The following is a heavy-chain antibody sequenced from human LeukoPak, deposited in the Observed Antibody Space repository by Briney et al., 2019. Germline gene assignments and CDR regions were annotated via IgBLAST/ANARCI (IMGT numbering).Heavy chain of an antibody. CDR1: GGSISSYY. V-gene: IGHV4-59*12. CDR2: IYYSGST. CDR3: ARSQDPGYYDSSGYPAY. D-gene: IGHD3-22*01. Sequence: NPSETLSLTCTVSGGSISSYYWSWIRQPPGKGLEWIGYIYYSGSTNYNPSLKSRVTISVDTSKNQFSLKLSSVTAADTAVYYCARSQDPGYYDSSGYPAYWGQGTLVTVSS. J-gene: IGHJ4*02.